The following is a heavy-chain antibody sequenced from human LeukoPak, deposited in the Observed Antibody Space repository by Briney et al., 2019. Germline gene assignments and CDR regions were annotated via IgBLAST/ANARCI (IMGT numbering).Heavy chain of an antibody. Sequence: PSETLSLTCTVSGGSISSSLYHWGWIRQSPGKNLEWLGSIYYTGTTHYNPSLKSRVTISVDTSKNQFSLNLSSVTAADTAVYYCARDHQPSYDSSGYLTSLDYWGQGTLVTVSS. CDR3: ARDHQPSYDSSGYLTSLDY. CDR1: GGSISSSLYH. V-gene: IGHV4-39*07. D-gene: IGHD3-22*01. CDR2: IYYTGTT. J-gene: IGHJ4*02.